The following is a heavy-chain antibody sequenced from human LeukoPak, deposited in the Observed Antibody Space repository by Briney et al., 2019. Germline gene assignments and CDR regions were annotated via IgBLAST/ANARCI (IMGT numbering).Heavy chain of an antibody. CDR2: IIPIFGTA. CDR1: GGTFSSYA. D-gene: IGHD5-12*01. J-gene: IGHJ4*02. CDR3: ARAIDGGYDSYGY. Sequence: ASVKVSCKASGGTFSSYAISWVRQAPGQGLEWMGGIIPIFGTANYAQKFQGRVTITADESTSTAYMELSSLRSEDTAVYYCARAIDGGYDSYGYWSQGTLVTVSS. V-gene: IGHV1-69*13.